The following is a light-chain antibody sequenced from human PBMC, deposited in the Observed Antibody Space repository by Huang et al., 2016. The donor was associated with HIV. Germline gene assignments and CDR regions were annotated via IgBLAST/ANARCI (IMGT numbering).Light chain of an antibody. CDR2: AAS. V-gene: IGKV1-39*01. CDR3: QQSYDALYT. Sequence: DIQMTQSPSSLSASIGDRVTITCRASQNINSYLNWYQQKPWKAPKLLIYAASTVQGGVPSRFSGSGSGTEFTLTISNLQPEDFATYHCQQSYDALYTFGQGTKLEIK. CDR1: QNINSY. J-gene: IGKJ2*01.